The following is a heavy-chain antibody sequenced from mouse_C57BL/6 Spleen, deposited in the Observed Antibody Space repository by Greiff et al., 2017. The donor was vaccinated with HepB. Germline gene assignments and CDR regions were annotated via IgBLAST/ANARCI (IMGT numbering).Heavy chain of an antibody. V-gene: IGHV1-26*01. D-gene: IGHD1-1*01. CDR3: ARSGTTVVYWYFDV. CDR2: INPNNGGT. Sequence: VQLQQSGPELVKPGASVKISCKASGYTFTDYYMNWVKQSHGKSLEWIGDINPNNGGTSYNQKFKGKATLTVDKSSSTAYMELRSLTSEDSAVYYCARSGTTVVYWYFDVWGTGTTVTVSS. J-gene: IGHJ1*03. CDR1: GYTFTDYY.